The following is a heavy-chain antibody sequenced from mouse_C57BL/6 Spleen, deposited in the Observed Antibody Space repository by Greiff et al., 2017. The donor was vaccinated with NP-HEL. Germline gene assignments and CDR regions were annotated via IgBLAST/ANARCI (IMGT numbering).Heavy chain of an antibody. J-gene: IGHJ1*03. V-gene: IGHV5-4*01. CDR3: ARGGQV. CDR1: GFTFSSYA. CDR2: ISDGGSYT. Sequence: EVQLVESGGGLVKPGGSLKLSCAASGFTFSSYAMSWVRQTPEKRLEWVATISDGGSYTYYPDNVKGRFTISRDNAMNNLYLQMSHLKSEDTAMYYCARGGQVWGTGTTVTVSS.